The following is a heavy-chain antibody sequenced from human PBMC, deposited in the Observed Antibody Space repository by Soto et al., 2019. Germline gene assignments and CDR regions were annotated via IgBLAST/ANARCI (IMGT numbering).Heavy chain of an antibody. CDR1: GYTLTELS. D-gene: IGHD2-8*01. J-gene: IGHJ4*02. CDR2: FDPEDGET. V-gene: IGHV1-24*01. Sequence: ASVKVSCKVSGYTLTELSMHWVRQAPGKGLEWMGGFDPEDGETIYAQKFQGRVTMTRDTSISTAYMELSSLSSEDTAMYYCAREKANGDNPLDSWGQGTQVTVSS. CDR3: AREKANGDNPLDS.